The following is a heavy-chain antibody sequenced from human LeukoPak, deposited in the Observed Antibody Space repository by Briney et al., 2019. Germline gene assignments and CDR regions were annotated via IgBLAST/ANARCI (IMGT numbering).Heavy chain of an antibody. CDR2: IYSGGPT. CDR1: NGSISTYY. Sequence: SETLCLTCTVSNGSISTYYWSWIRQTPGKGLERIGYIYSGGPTNSNPSLKSRVTISVDTSKNQFSLKLSSVTAADTAVYYCAGSVPAPKEFAHWGQGTLVTVSS. CDR3: AGSVPAPKEFAH. D-gene: IGHD1-1*01. J-gene: IGHJ4*02. V-gene: IGHV4-4*09.